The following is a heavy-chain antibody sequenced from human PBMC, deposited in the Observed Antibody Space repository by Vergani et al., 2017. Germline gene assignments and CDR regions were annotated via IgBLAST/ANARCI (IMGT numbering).Heavy chain of an antibody. V-gene: IGHV4-61*02. CDR1: GGSLSSGSYY. Sequence: QVQLQESGPGLVKPSQTLSLTCTVSGGSLSSGSYYWSWIRQPAGKGLEWIGRIYTSGSTNYNPSLKSRVTISVDTSKNQFSLKLSSVTAADTAVYYCARGQRAYDSSGYYEHFFDYWGQGTLVTVSS. CDR2: IYTSGST. J-gene: IGHJ4*02. CDR3: ARGQRAYDSSGYYEHFFDY. D-gene: IGHD3-22*01.